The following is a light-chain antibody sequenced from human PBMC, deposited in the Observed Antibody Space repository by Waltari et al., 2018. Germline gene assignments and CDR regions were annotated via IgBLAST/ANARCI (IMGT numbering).Light chain of an antibody. Sequence: DIVVTQSPLSLPVTPGEPASISCRSSQSLLHQNGNNYLDWYLQKPGQAPQLLIYLGSNRASGVPDRFSGSGSGTDFTLRISRVEAEDVGVYYCMQSLQSLWTFGPGTKVEIK. CDR1: QSLLHQNGNNY. CDR2: LGS. V-gene: IGKV2-28*01. J-gene: IGKJ1*01. CDR3: MQSLQSLWT.